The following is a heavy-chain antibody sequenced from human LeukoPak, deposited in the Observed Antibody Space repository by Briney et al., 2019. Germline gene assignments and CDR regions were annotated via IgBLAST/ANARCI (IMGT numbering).Heavy chain of an antibody. J-gene: IGHJ3*02. CDR1: GGSFSGYY. V-gene: IGHV4-39*01. Sequence: SETLSLTCAVYGGSFSGYYWGWIRQPPGKGLEWIGSIHYSGTTYYNPSLQSRLTISVDASKNQFSLKVTSVTATDTALYYCARQRDTASVGAFDIWGQGTMVTVSS. D-gene: IGHD5-18*01. CDR3: ARQRDTASVGAFDI. CDR2: IHYSGTT.